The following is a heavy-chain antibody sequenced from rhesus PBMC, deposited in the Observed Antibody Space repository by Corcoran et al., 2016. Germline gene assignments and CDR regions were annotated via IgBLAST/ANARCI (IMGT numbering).Heavy chain of an antibody. CDR2: NGFIRVDT. J-gene: IGHJ5-2*02. V-gene: IGHV4-65*02. CDR1: GDSISSFNW. Sequence: QVQLQESGPGLVEPSETLSLTCTVSGDSISSFNWWRWIRQPPGKGLEWIGNNGFIRVDTFDNPSVGSRVTISKYTSKNQFSLRLNSMTAADTAVYQCARHPYPFGSLDVWGRGLLVTVSS. CDR3: ARHPYPFGSLDV. D-gene: IGHD3S6*01.